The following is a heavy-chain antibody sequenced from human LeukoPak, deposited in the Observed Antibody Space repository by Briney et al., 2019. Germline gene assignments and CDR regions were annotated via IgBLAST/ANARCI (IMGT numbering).Heavy chain of an antibody. Sequence: GGSLRLSCAASGFTVSSNYMSWVRQAPGRGLEWVSLISSGTNTFYADSVKGRFTISRDNSKNTLYLQMNSLRTEDTAVYYCARDGSTGWHYFEYWGQGTLVTVSS. D-gene: IGHD6-19*01. J-gene: IGHJ4*02. CDR1: GFTVSSNY. V-gene: IGHV3-53*01. CDR3: ARDGSTGWHYFEY. CDR2: ISSGTNT.